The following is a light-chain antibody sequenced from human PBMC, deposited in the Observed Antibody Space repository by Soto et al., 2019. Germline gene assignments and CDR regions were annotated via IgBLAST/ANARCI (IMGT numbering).Light chain of an antibody. CDR3: QSYDSSLSGSEV. V-gene: IGLV1-40*01. J-gene: IGLJ3*02. Sequence: QSVLTQPPSVSGAPGQRVTISCTGSSSNIGSGYDVHWYQHLPGTAPKLLIYGNVNRPSGVPDRFSGSKSGTSASLAITGLQAADEADYYCQSYDSSLSGSEVFGGGTKLTVL. CDR1: SSNIGSGYD. CDR2: GNV.